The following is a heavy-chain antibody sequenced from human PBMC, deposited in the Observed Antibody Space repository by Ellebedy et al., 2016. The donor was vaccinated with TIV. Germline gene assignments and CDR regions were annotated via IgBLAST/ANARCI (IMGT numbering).Heavy chain of an antibody. CDR3: ARAVPGGTAYFHY. CDR1: GYTFISYD. D-gene: IGHD1-14*01. V-gene: IGHV1-8*01. J-gene: IGHJ4*02. CDR2: MSANSGNT. Sequence: AASVKVSCKASGYTFISYDINWVRQATGQGLEWLGWMSANSGNTYYTQKFQGRVTMTRTTSINTAYIELSGLTSEDTAVYYCARAVPGGTAYFHYWGQGTLVTVSS.